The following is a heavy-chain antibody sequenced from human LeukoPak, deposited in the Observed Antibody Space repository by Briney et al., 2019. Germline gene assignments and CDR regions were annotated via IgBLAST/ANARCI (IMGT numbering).Heavy chain of an antibody. CDR2: VKQDGSDK. CDR3: ASGPRWVGAAWAHSFDI. D-gene: IGHD1-26*01. V-gene: IGHV3-7*01. CDR1: GCSFSTYW. Sequence: GGSLRLSCLDSGCSFSTYWMSWVRQAPGKGLEWVANVKQDGSDKYYADSVKGRFTISRDNAKNSLYLQMNSLRAEDTAVYFCASGPRWVGAAWAHSFDIWGQGTTVTVSS. J-gene: IGHJ3*02.